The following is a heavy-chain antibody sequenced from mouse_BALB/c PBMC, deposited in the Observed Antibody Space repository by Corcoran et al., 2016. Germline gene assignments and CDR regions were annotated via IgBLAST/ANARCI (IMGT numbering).Heavy chain of an antibody. J-gene: IGHJ2*01. V-gene: IGHV1-81*01. CDR1: GYTFTDYV. CDR3: AREGRTIYSYGSLDC. CDR2: IYPGSGST. Sequence: QVQLQQSGPELVKPGASVKMSCKASGYTFTDYVISWVKQRTGQGLEWIGEIYPGSGSTYYNEKFKGKATLTADKSSNTSYIQLSSLTSEDSAVYFCAREGRTIYSYGSLDCWGQGTTLTVSS. D-gene: IGHD1-1*01.